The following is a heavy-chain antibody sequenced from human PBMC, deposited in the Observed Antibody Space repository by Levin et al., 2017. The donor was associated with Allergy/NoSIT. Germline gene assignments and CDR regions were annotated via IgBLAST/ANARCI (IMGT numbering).Heavy chain of an antibody. V-gene: IGHV3-11*01. CDR1: GFTFSDYF. CDR3: ARNVGPAAWDV. Sequence: GGSLRLSLTCAASGFTFSDYFMSWIRQAPGKGLECISYISNTGMTINYADSVKGRFTISRDDAKNSLFLQMSSLRAEDTAVYYCARNVGPAAWDVWGQGTTVTVSS. CDR2: ISNTGMTI. D-gene: IGHD2-2*01. J-gene: IGHJ6*02.